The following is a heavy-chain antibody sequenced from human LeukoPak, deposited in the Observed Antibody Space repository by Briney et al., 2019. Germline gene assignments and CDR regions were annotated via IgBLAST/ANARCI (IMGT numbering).Heavy chain of an antibody. CDR3: ARVRTSSYYHYMDV. CDR1: GYTFTSYA. Sequence: ASVKVSCKASGYTFTSYAMNWVRQAPGQGLEWMGWINTNTGNPTYAQGFTGRFVFSLDTSVSTAYLQLSSLKAEDTAVYYCARVRTSSYYHYMDVWGKGTTVTVSS. D-gene: IGHD1-7*01. J-gene: IGHJ6*03. CDR2: INTNTGNP. V-gene: IGHV7-4-1*02.